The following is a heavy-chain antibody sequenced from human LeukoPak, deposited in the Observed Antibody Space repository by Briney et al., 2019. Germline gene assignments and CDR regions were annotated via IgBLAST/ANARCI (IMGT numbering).Heavy chain of an antibody. CDR3: ARASSKQLAGYLPDGFDI. Sequence: GGSLRLSCGASGFTFRNFGMHWLRQAPGKGLEWVAIIWYDGSEKYYSDSVKGRFTISRDNSKNTLYLQMNTLRAEDTAVYYCARASSKQLAGYLPDGFDIWGQGTMVTVSS. J-gene: IGHJ3*02. CDR1: GFTFRNFG. CDR2: IWYDGSEK. V-gene: IGHV3-33*01. D-gene: IGHD3-9*01.